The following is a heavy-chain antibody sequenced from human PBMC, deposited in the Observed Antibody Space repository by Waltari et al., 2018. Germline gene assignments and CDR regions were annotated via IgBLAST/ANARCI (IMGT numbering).Heavy chain of an antibody. CDR1: GGSFSGYY. Sequence: QVQLQQWGAGLLKPSETLSLTCAVYGGSFSGYYWRWIRQPPGKGLEWIGEINHSGRTNNTPSLKSRVTISGDTSKNQFSMKLSSVTAADTAVYYCARRSGRIAARGYWFDPWGQGTLVTVSS. D-gene: IGHD6-6*01. CDR2: INHSGRT. CDR3: ARRSGRIAARGYWFDP. J-gene: IGHJ5*02. V-gene: IGHV4-34*01.